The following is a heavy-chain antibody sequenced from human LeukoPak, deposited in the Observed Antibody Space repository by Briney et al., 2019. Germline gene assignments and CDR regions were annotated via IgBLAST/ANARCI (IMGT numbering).Heavy chain of an antibody. J-gene: IGHJ4*02. CDR2: ITGSGPYI. Sequence: PGGSLRLSCAASGFTFSTFAMHWVRLSPGKGLEWVSSITGSGPYILYADSVKRRFTISRHNTKNLLYLEMNSLRAEDTAMYYCVRDVGAVRGEVYFDYWGQGTLVTVSS. V-gene: IGHV3-21*06. D-gene: IGHD3-16*01. CDR1: GFTFSTFA. CDR3: VRDVGAVRGEVYFDY.